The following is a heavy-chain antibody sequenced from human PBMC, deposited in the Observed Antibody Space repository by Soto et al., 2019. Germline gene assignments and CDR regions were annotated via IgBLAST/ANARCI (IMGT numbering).Heavy chain of an antibody. CDR2: IIPIFGRA. J-gene: IGHJ6*02. CDR3: ARVLNLVATVKGYYYGMDV. Sequence: QEQLVQSGAEVKQPGSSVKVSCEASGGTFRRFAISWVRQAPGHGLEWMGGIIPIFGRADYAQKFQGRVTIAADGSATMAFRGLSSLRYDDTAVYYCARVLNLVATVKGYYYGMDVWGHGTAVTVSS. V-gene: IGHV1-69*01. CDR1: GGTFRRFA. D-gene: IGHD5-12*01.